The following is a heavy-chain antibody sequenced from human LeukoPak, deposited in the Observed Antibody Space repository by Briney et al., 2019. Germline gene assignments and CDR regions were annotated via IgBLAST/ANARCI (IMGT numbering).Heavy chain of an antibody. CDR1: GVSIDSTAYH. D-gene: IGHD2-2*01. J-gene: IGHJ4*02. Sequence: SETLSLNCSVSGVSIDSTAYHWAWIRQPPGKGVEWIGTISYSGSTYYNPSLKSRVTISLDTSENQFSLNLNSVTAADTAVYYCARLCRAGCSSPSCYTDFWGQGSLVTVSS. V-gene: IGHV4-39*07. CDR3: ARLCRAGCSSPSCYTDF. CDR2: ISYSGST.